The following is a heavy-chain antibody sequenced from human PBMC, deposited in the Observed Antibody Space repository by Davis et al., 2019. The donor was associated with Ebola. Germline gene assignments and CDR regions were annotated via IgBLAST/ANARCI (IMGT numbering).Heavy chain of an antibody. D-gene: IGHD6-6*01. V-gene: IGHV1-69*13. CDR3: ARTPILWGSSSLSVFDY. CDR2: IIPKSGTV. Sequence: AASVKVSCKASGVTFSRYAINWVRQAPGQGLEWMGGIIPKSGTVNYAKKSQSRVTITADESTSTVYMEMSSLRSDDTAVYYCARTPILWGSSSLSVFDYWGQGTLVTVSS. J-gene: IGHJ4*02. CDR1: GVTFSRYA.